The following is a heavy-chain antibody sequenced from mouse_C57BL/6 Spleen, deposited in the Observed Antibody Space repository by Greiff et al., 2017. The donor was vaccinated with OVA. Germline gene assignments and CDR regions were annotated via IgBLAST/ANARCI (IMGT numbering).Heavy chain of an antibody. CDR3: ARNTYYYDYDGFAY. D-gene: IGHD2-4*01. Sequence: QVQLKQSGPELVKPGASVKISCKASGYAFSSSWMNWVKQRPGKGLEWIGRIYPGDGDTNYNGKFKGKATLTADKSSSTAYMQLSSLTSEDSAVYFCARNTYYYDYDGFAYWGQGTLVTVSA. J-gene: IGHJ3*01. CDR1: GYAFSSSW. V-gene: IGHV1-82*01. CDR2: IYPGDGDT.